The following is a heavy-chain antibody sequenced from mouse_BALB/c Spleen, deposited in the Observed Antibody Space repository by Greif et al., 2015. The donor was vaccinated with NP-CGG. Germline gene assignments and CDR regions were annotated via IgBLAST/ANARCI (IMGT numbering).Heavy chain of an antibody. D-gene: IGHD1-1*01. Sequence: EVKLMESGPELVKPGASVKMSCKASGYTFTSYVMHWVKQKPGQGLEWIGYINPYNDGTKYNEKFKGKATLTSDKSSSTAYMELSSLTSEDSAVYYCTGITTVVDYYAMDYWGQGISVTVSS. CDR2: INPYNDGT. J-gene: IGHJ4*01. V-gene: IGHV1-14*01. CDR1: GYTFTSYV. CDR3: TGITTVVDYYAMDY.